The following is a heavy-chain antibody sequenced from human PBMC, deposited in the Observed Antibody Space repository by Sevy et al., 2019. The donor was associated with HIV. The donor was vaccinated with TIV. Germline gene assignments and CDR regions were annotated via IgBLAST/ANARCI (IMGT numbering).Heavy chain of an antibody. CDR3: AKVGYCSSTSCYSIYYGMDV. D-gene: IGHD2-2*02. CDR2: ITGSGGST. V-gene: IGHV3-23*01. Sequence: GESLKISCAASGFTFSRNAMSWVRQAPGKGLEWASGITGSGGSTYYADSVKGRFTISRDNSKNTLYLQMNSLRVEDTAVYYCAKVGYCSSTSCYSIYYGMDVWSQGTTVTVSS. J-gene: IGHJ6*02. CDR1: GFTFSRNA.